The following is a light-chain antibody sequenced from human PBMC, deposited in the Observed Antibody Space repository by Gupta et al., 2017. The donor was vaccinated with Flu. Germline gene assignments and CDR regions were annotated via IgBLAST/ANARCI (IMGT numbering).Light chain of an antibody. CDR2: MNSDGSQ. CDR3: QTWGIGIEGV. V-gene: IGLV4-69*01. J-gene: IGLJ3*02. Sequence: NLPCTLSREHSNYALAWQQQQPEKGPRFLMKMNSDGSQSKGDGSPDRCSGASEGAERYPTISSLQSEDEAYYSCQTWGIGIEGVFGGGTKLTVL. CDR1: REHSNYA.